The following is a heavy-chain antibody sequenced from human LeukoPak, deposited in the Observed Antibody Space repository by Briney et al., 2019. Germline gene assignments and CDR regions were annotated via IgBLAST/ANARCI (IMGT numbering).Heavy chain of an antibody. CDR3: ARVGRAITAAGFGAFDI. V-gene: IGHV3-11*01. CDR2: IGTSGSSI. CDR1: GFTFSDYY. Sequence: PGGSLRLSCAASGFTFSDYYMSWIRQAPGKGLEWVPYIGTSGSSIYYADSVKGRFTISRDNAKKSFYLQMNSLRAEDTAVYYCARVGRAITAAGFGAFDIWGQGTMVIVSS. D-gene: IGHD6-13*01. J-gene: IGHJ3*02.